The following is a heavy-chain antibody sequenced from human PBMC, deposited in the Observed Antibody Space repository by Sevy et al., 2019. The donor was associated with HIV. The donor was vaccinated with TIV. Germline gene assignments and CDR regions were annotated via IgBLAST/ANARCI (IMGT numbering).Heavy chain of an antibody. J-gene: IGHJ4*02. D-gene: IGHD3-22*01. Sequence: GGSLRLSCAASGIAFSTYDMFWVRQAPGKGLEWVSSISSGGYSTYYAYSVKGRFTLSRDNSRNTLDLQMNSLRADDTAVYYCAKDFSDVYYYDSSATVDYWGQGSLVTVSS. CDR2: ISSGGYST. CDR3: AKDFSDVYYYDSSATVDY. V-gene: IGHV3-23*01. CDR1: GIAFSTYD.